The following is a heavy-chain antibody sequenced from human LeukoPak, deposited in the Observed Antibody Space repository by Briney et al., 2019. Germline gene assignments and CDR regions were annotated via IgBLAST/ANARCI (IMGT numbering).Heavy chain of an antibody. D-gene: IGHD6-19*01. CDR3: ARGAGGSYYYGMDV. CDR1: GYTFTSYD. V-gene: IGHV1-18*01. J-gene: IGHJ6*02. Sequence: ASVKVSCKASGYTFTSYDVSWVRQAPGQGLEWMGWISAYNGNTNYPQKLQGRVTMTTDTSTSTAYMELRSLRSDDTAVYYCARGAGGSYYYGMDVWGQGTTVTVSS. CDR2: ISAYNGNT.